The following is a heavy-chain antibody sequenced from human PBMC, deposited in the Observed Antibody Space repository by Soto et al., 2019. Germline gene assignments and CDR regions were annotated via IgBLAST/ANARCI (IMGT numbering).Heavy chain of an antibody. CDR3: ARLVKAGDYGDYGRYDFDY. CDR2: ISAYSGNT. Sequence: QVQLVQSGAEVKKPGASVKVSCKASGYTFTTYGITWVRQAPGQGLEWMGGISAYSGNTNYAQKLQRRLPLTTDTFTYTAYMDLRSLRADDTAVYYCARLVKAGDYGDYGRYDFDYRGHGTLVTVSA. V-gene: IGHV1-18*04. D-gene: IGHD4-17*01. J-gene: IGHJ4*01. CDR1: GYTFTTYG.